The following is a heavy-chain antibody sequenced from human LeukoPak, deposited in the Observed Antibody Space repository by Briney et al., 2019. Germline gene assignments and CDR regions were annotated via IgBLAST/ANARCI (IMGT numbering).Heavy chain of an antibody. CDR2: FDPEDGET. CDR1: GYTLTELS. D-gene: IGHD3-10*01. CDR3: ATSGLNMVRGQARWAPGLGMDV. Sequence: ASVKVSCKVSGYTLTELSMHWVRQAPGKGLEWMGGFDPEDGETIYAQKFQGRVTMTEDTSTDTAYMELSSLRSEDTAVYYCATSGLNMVRGQARWAPGLGMDVWGQGTTVTVSS. V-gene: IGHV1-24*01. J-gene: IGHJ6*02.